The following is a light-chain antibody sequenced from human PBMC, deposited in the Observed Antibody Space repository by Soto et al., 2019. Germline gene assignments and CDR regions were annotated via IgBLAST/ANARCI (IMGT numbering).Light chain of an antibody. V-gene: IGLV2-14*01. Sequence: QSVLTQPASVSGSPGQSITISCTGTSSDVGGYNYVSWYRQHPGKAPKFVIYDVSNRPSGVSNRFSGSKSGNTASLTISGLQAEDEADYYCSSYTTSNTRQIVFGTGTKVTVL. CDR1: SSDVGGYNY. CDR3: SSYTTSNTRQIV. CDR2: DVS. J-gene: IGLJ1*01.